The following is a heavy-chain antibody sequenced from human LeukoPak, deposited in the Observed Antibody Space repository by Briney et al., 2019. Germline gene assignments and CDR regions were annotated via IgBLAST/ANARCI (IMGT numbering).Heavy chain of an antibody. J-gene: IGHJ4*02. D-gene: IGHD3-22*01. CDR1: GGSFSGYY. V-gene: IGHV4-34*01. CDR3: ARGNYYDSSGYYGY. CDR2: INHSGST. Sequence: SETLSLTCGVYGGSFSGYYWSWIRQPPGKGLEWIGEINHSGSTNYNPSLKSRVTISVDASKNQFSLKLSSVTAADTAVYYCARGNYYDSSGYYGYWGQGTLVTVSS.